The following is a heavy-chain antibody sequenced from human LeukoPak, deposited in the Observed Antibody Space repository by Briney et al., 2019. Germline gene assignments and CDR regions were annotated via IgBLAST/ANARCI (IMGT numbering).Heavy chain of an antibody. CDR1: GFTFSSYA. D-gene: IGHD1-26*01. J-gene: IGHJ4*02. CDR2: ISGSGGST. V-gene: IGHV3-23*01. Sequence: GSLRLSCAASGFTFSSYAMSWVRQAPGKGLEWVSAISGSGGSTYYADSVKGRFTISRDNSKNTLYLQMNSLRAEDTAVYYCARKNSGSYYSYYFDYWGQGTLVTVSS. CDR3: ARKNSGSYYSYYFDY.